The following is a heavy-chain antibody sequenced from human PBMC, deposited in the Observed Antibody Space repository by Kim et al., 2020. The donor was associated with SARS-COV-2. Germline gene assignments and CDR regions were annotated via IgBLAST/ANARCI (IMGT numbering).Heavy chain of an antibody. CDR1: GFTFSNAW. D-gene: IGHD1-26*01. CDR2: IKSKTDGGTT. CDR3: TTDHSGSYFGY. Sequence: GGSLRLSCAASGFTFSNAWMSWVRQAPGKGLEWVGRIKSKTDGGTTDYAAPVEGRFTISSDDSENTLYLHMNSLKTEDTAVYYCTTDHSGSYFGYWGQGSLVTVSS. J-gene: IGHJ4*02. V-gene: IGHV3-15*01.